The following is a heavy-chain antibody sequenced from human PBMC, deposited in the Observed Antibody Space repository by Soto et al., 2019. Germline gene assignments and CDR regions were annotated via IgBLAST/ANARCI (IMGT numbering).Heavy chain of an antibody. Sequence: EVQLLESGGGLVQPGGSLRLSCAASGFTFSSYAMSWVRQAPGKGLEWVSAISGSGGSTYYADSVKGRFTITRDNSKNTLYLQMNSLSAEDTAVYYWAKYSGTTYGWFDPWGQGTLVTVSS. CDR3: AKYSGTTYGWFDP. CDR1: GFTFSSYA. CDR2: ISGSGGST. V-gene: IGHV3-23*01. D-gene: IGHD1-1*01. J-gene: IGHJ5*02.